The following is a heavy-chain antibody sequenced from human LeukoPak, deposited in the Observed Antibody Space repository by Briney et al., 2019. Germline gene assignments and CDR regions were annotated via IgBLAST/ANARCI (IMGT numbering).Heavy chain of an antibody. Sequence: GGSLRLSCGASGFTFDSYVMNWVRQAPGKGLEWVSSISGNGDTTYYADSVRGRFTISRDNSKNTLYLQMNNLRAEDTAVYFCANPLTQSSGWYVNGDYWGQGTLVTVSS. CDR3: ANPLTQSSGWYVNGDY. D-gene: IGHD6-19*01. CDR2: ISGNGDTT. J-gene: IGHJ4*02. CDR1: GFTFDSYV. V-gene: IGHV3-23*01.